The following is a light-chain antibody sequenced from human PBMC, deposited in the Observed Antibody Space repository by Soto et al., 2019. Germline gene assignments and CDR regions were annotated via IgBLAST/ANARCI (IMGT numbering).Light chain of an antibody. CDR3: AAWDDSLNGFYV. CDR2: RDN. V-gene: IGLV1-44*01. CDR1: TSNIGINA. Sequence: QSVLTQPPSASGTPGQRVTISCSGSTSNIGINAVNWYQQLPGTAPILLIYRDNQRPSGVPDRFSGSKSGTSASLAISGPQSEDEADYYCAAWDDSLNGFYVFGTGTKVTVL. J-gene: IGLJ1*01.